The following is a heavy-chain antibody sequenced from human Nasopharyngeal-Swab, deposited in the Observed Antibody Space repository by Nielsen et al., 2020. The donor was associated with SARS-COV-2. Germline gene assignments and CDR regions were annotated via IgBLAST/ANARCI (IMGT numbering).Heavy chain of an antibody. Sequence: SLKISCAASGFTFRSYGMHWVPPAPGKGPEWVAVIWYDGSNKYYADPVKGRFTISRDNSKNTLYLQMNSLRAEDTAVYYCARGQESYSSSWLNWYFDLWGRGTLVTVSS. J-gene: IGHJ2*01. D-gene: IGHD6-13*01. CDR3: ARGQESYSSSWLNWYFDL. V-gene: IGHV3-33*01. CDR2: IWYDGSNK. CDR1: GFTFRSYG.